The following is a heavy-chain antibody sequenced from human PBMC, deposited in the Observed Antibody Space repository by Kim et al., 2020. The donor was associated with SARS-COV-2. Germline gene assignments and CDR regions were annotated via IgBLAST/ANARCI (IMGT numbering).Heavy chain of an antibody. D-gene: IGHD3-3*01. V-gene: IGHV5-51*01. CDR3: ARHQGDDFWSGYYDY. Sequence: GESLKISCKGSGYSFTSYWIGWVRQMPGKGLEWMGIIYPGDSDTRYSPSFQGQVTISAVKSISTAYLQWSSLKASDTAMYYCARHQGDDFWSGYYDYWGQGTLVTVSS. CDR1: GYSFTSYW. CDR2: IYPGDSDT. J-gene: IGHJ4*02.